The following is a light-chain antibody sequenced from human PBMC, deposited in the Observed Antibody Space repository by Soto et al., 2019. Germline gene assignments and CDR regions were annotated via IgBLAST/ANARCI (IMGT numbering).Light chain of an antibody. CDR2: DAS. CDR1: QDISNY. J-gene: IGKJ4*01. CDR3: QQYDNFPLT. Sequence: DIQMTQSPSSLSASVGDRVTITCQASQDISNYLNWYQQKPGKAPNLLIYDASNLQTGDPSRFSGRGSGTDFTFTISNLQPDDSATYYCQQYDNFPLTFGGGTKVEIK. V-gene: IGKV1-33*01.